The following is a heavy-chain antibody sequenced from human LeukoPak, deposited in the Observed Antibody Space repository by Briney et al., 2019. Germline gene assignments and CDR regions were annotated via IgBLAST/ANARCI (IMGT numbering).Heavy chain of an antibody. Sequence: PSETLSLTCSVSGGSINNYYWNWIRQPPGKELEWIGYTHYTGNTKSNPSLKSRVTTSVDTSKSQSSLKLSSVTAADTAVYYCAKWSSTLKAFDFWGQGILVIVSS. D-gene: IGHD2-8*01. CDR2: THYTGNT. CDR3: AKWSSTLKAFDF. V-gene: IGHV4-59*08. J-gene: IGHJ4*02. CDR1: GGSINNYY.